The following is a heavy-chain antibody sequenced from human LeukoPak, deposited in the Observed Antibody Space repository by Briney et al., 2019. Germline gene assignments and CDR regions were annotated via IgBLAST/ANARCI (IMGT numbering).Heavy chain of an antibody. V-gene: IGHV4-30-4*01. CDR3: ARDLLNEGNHLDY. Sequence: SETLSLTCTVSSGSISSGDYYWSWIRQPPGKGLEWIGYIYYSGSTYYNPSLKSRVTISVDTSKNQFSLKLSSVTAADTAVYYCARDLLNEGNHLDYWGQGTLVTVSS. J-gene: IGHJ4*02. CDR2: IYYSGST. D-gene: IGHD4-23*01. CDR1: SGSISSGDYY.